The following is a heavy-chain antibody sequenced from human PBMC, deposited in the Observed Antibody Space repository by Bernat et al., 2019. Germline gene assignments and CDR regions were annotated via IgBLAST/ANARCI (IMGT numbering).Heavy chain of an antibody. CDR2: ISGRGENT. Sequence: EVQLVESGGGLVKPGGSLRLSCSASGFTFNNAWMNWVRQAPGRGLEWVSAISGRGENTYYADSVKGRFTISRDNSKNMLYLQVSSLRAEDTAVYYCAIRAGSNNGWFDSWGQGTLVTVSS. J-gene: IGHJ5*01. D-gene: IGHD1-14*01. V-gene: IGHV3-23*04. CDR3: AIRAGSNNGWFDS. CDR1: GFTFNNAW.